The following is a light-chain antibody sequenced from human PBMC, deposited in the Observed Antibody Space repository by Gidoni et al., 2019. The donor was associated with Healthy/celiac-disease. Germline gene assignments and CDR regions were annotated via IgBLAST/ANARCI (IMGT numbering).Light chain of an antibody. CDR3: QQYGSSPLYT. CDR2: GAA. J-gene: IGKJ2*01. Sequence: IGLTQSPGTLSLSPWERATLACRASQSFSSSYLAWYQQKPGQAPRRLIYGAASRATGSTDRFSGSGSGTDFTLTISRLEPEDFAVYYCQQYGSSPLYTFGQGTKLEIK. CDR1: QSFSSSY. V-gene: IGKV3-20*01.